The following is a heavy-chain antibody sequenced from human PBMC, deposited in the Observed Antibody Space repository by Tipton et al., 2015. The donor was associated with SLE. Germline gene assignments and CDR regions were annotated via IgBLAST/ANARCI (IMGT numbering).Heavy chain of an antibody. CDR3: ARYADDYGDNALALDL. CDR2: IYYTGTT. J-gene: IGHJ3*01. D-gene: IGHD4-17*01. CDR1: GASITGINYY. V-gene: IGHV4-39*07. Sequence: TLSLTCTFSGASITGINYYWAWIRQPPGKGLEWIGTIYYTGTTYYNPSLQSRVTLSVDTSNNQFSLKLHSVTAADTAVYYCARYADDYGDNALALDLWGQGTMVIVSS.